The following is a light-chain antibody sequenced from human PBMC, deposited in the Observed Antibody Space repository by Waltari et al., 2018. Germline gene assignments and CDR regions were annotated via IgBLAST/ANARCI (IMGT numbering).Light chain of an antibody. CDR2: SND. CDR1: NYNIGSGP. CDR3: ATWDGRVNGVL. J-gene: IGLJ2*01. V-gene: IGLV1-44*01. Sequence: QSVLTQAPSVSGTPGQRVTISCSGTNYNIGSGPDNWYQQVPGMSPNLLIYSNDQRPSGVPDRFSGSKSGTSASLAISGLQSEDEADYYCATWDGRVNGVLFGGGTKVTVL.